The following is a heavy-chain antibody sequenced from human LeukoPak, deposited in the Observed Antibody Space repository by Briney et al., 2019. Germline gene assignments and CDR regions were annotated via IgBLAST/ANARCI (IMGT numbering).Heavy chain of an antibody. J-gene: IGHJ4*02. D-gene: IGHD6-6*01. Sequence: PSETLSLTCTVSGGSISSGGYYWSWIRQHPGKGLEWIGYIYYSGSTYYNPTLKSRVTISVDTSKNQFSLKLSSVTAADTAVYYRASAGSSSSSYYFDYWGQGTLVTVSS. V-gene: IGHV4-31*03. CDR2: IYYSGST. CDR3: ASAGSSSSSYYFDY. CDR1: GGSISSGGYY.